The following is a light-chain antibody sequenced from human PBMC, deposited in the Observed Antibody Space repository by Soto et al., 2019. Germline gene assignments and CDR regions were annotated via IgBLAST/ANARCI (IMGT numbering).Light chain of an antibody. CDR2: KVS. V-gene: IGKV2-30*01. CDR1: QSLVYKDGNTY. CDR3: MQGTHWPYT. Sequence: DVVMTQSPISLPVTLGQPASISCRSSQSLVYKDGNTYLNWFQQRPGQSPRRLIYKVSNRDSAVPDRFSGSGSDTDFTLKISRVEAEDVGVYYCMQGTHWPYTFGQGTKLEIK. J-gene: IGKJ2*01.